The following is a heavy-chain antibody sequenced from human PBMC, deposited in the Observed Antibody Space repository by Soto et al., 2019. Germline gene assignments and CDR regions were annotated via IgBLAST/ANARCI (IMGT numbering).Heavy chain of an antibody. CDR3: ASERSSGWYVDY. CDR2: MNPNSGNT. D-gene: IGHD6-19*01. J-gene: IGHJ4*02. V-gene: IGHV1-8*01. Sequence: QVQLVQSGAEVKKPGASVKVSCKASGYTFTSYDINWVRQATGQGLEWMGWMNPNSGNTGYAQKFQGRVTMTRNTSSSTAYRELSSLRSEDKAVYYCASERSSGWYVDYWGQGTLVTVSS. CDR1: GYTFTSYD.